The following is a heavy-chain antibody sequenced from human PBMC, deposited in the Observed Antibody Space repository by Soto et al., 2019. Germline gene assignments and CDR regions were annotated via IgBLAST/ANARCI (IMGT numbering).Heavy chain of an antibody. CDR3: ARDTFFIAAAGTAPPDYYYGMDV. Sequence: QTLSLTCAISGDSVSSNSAAWNWIRQSPSRGLEWLGRTYYRSKWYNDYAVSVKSRITINPDTSKNQFSLQLNSVTPEDTAVYYCARDTFFIAAAGTAPPDYYYGMDVWGQGTTVTVSS. D-gene: IGHD6-13*01. CDR2: TYYRSKWYN. CDR1: GDSVSSNSAA. V-gene: IGHV6-1*01. J-gene: IGHJ6*02.